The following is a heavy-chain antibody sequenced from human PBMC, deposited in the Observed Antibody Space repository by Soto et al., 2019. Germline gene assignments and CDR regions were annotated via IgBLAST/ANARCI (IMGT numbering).Heavy chain of an antibody. V-gene: IGHV1-2*02. CDR1: GYTFTGYY. Sequence: ASVKVSCKASGYTFTGYYMHWVRQAPGQGLEWMGWINPNSGGTNYAQKFQGRVTMTRDTSISTAYMELSRLRSDDTAVYYCARDHMVRGAYYYYYYGMDVWGQGTTVTVSS. D-gene: IGHD3-10*01. CDR3: ARDHMVRGAYYYYYYGMDV. J-gene: IGHJ6*02. CDR2: INPNSGGT.